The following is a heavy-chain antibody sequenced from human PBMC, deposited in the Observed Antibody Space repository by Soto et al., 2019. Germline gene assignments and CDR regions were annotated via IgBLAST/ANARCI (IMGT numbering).Heavy chain of an antibody. V-gene: IGHV3-33*01. J-gene: IGHJ6*03. Sequence: GGSLRLSCAASGFTFSSSGMHWVRQAPGKGLEWVAVIWYDGSNKDYADSVKGRFTISRDNSKNTLYLQMNSLRAEDTAVYYCARGITGGYMDVWGKGTTVTVSS. CDR1: GFTFSSSG. D-gene: IGHD7-27*01. CDR2: IWYDGSNK. CDR3: ARGITGGYMDV.